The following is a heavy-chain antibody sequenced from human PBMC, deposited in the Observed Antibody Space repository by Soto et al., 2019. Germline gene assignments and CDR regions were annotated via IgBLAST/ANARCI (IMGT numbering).Heavy chain of an antibody. CDR3: ARGSGARSFIVATPYYYYGMDV. V-gene: IGHV4-4*02. J-gene: IGHJ6*02. Sequence: KPSETLSLTCAVSGGSISSSNWWSWVRQPPGKGLEWIGEIYHSGSTNYNPSLKSRVTISVDKSKNQFSLKLSSVTAADTAVYYCARGSGARSFIVATPYYYYGMDVWGQGTTVTVSS. D-gene: IGHD5-12*01. CDR1: GGSISSSNW. CDR2: IYHSGST.